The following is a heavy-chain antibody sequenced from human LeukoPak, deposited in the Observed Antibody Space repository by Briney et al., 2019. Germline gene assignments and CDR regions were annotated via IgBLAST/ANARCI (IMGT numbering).Heavy chain of an antibody. J-gene: IGHJ4*02. V-gene: IGHV4-59*01. Sequence: PSETLSLTCTVSGGSISSYYWSWIRQPPGKGLEWIGYIFYSGSTNYNPSLKSRVTISVDTSKNQFFLKLNSVTAADTAVYYCARVSPPNSYYDFWSGYYTAYFDYWGQRILVTVSS. CDR3: ARVSPPNSYYDFWSGYYTAYFDY. CDR2: IFYSGST. CDR1: GGSISSYY. D-gene: IGHD3-3*01.